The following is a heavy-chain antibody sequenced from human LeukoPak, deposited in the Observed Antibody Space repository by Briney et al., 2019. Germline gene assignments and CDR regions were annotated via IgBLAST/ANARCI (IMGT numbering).Heavy chain of an antibody. CDR2: ISGIGGST. D-gene: IGHD6-19*01. CDR1: GFTFTSYA. CDR3: ANSVPGIAVAGTTLFRY. Sequence: PGRSLRLSYAASGFTFTSYAMSCVRQAPGNGLGWVSAISGIGGSTYYADSVKGRFSISRDHSKNTLYLQMNSLRAEDTAVYYCANSVPGIAVAGTTLFRYWGQGTLVTVYS. V-gene: IGHV3-23*01. J-gene: IGHJ4*02.